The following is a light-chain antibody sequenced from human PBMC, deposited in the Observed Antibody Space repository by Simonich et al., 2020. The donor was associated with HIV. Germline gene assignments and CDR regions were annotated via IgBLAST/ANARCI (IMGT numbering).Light chain of an antibody. CDR3: QQYYSTPRT. V-gene: IGKV4-1*01. CDR2: WAS. Sequence: DFVMTQSPDSLAVSLGERATSNCKSSQSILYNTNNKNYLAWYQQKPGQPPKLLIYWASTRESGVPDRFSGSWSGTDFTLTISSLQAEDVAVYYCQQYYSTPRTFGQGTKVEIK. CDR1: QSILYNTNNKNY. J-gene: IGKJ1*01.